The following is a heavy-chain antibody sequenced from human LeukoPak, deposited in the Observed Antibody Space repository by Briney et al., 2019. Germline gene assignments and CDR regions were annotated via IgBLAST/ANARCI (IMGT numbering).Heavy chain of an antibody. CDR3: ARVYSSGWYQPDAFDI. J-gene: IGHJ3*02. CDR2: IKQDGSEK. CDR1: GFTFSSYW. D-gene: IGHD6-19*01. Sequence: GSLRLSCAASGFTFSSYWMSWVRQAPGKGLEWVANIKQDGSEKYYVDSVKGRFTISRDNAKNSLYLQMNSLRAEGTAVYYCARVYSSGWYQPDAFDIWGQGTMVTVSS. V-gene: IGHV3-7*01.